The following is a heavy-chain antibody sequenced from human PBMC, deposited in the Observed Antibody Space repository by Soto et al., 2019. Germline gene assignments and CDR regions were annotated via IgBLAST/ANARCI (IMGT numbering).Heavy chain of an antibody. V-gene: IGHV4-61*01. CDR1: GGSVSSGSYY. CDR2: IYYSGST. D-gene: IGHD3-3*01. CDR3: ARIQYYDFWNGTFMDG. Sequence: SETPSLTCTVSGGSVSSGSYYWSWIRQPPGKGLEWIGYIYYSGSTNYNPSLKSRVTISVDTSKNKFSLKLSSVTAADTAVYYCARIQYYDFWNGTFMDGWGQGTTVTVSS. J-gene: IGHJ6*02.